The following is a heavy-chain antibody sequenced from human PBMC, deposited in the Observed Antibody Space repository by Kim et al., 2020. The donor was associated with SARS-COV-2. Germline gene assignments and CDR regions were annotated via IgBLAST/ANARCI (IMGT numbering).Heavy chain of an antibody. D-gene: IGHD4-4*01. CDR1: GAPISSYY. Sequence: SETLSLTCTVSGAPISSYYWVWVRQPPGKGLEWMATFFKSGSTSSNPSLKSRVTISADTSNHQFSLQLSSVTAADTAVYYCASSDYSDNAGLVLWGQGTLVTVSS. CDR3: ASSDYSDNAGLVL. CDR2: FFKSGST. J-gene: IGHJ4*02. V-gene: IGHV4-59*13.